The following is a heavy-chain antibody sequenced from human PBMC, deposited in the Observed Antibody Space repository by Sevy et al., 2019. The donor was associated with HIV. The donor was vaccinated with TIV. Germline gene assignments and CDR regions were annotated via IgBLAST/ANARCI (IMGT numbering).Heavy chain of an antibody. D-gene: IGHD6-19*01. CDR3: ARRLSSAWYFDF. Sequence: GGSLRLSCAASGFSVSRNHINWVRQAPGKGQEWISVIYSDGTTQYADSVKGRFTISRDTSNNTVYLQVSSLRADDTAVYCCARRLSSAWYFDFWGQGTLVTVSS. J-gene: IGHJ4*02. V-gene: IGHV3-53*01. CDR1: GFSVSRNH. CDR2: IYSDGTT.